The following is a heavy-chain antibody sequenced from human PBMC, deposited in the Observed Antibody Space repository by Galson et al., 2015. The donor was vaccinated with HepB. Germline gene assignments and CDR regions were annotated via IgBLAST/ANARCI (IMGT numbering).Heavy chain of an antibody. D-gene: IGHD5-18*01. V-gene: IGHV1-69*13. CDR2: VIPISGTT. J-gene: IGHJ6*03. CDR3: ARDRYGYSKDVAGYYYYMDV. Sequence: SVKVSCKASGVTFSSYAITWVRQAPGQGLEWMGGVIPISGTTKSAQKFQGRITISADESTSTAYMELSSLRSEDTAVYYCARDRYGYSKDVAGYYYYMDVWGKGTTVIVSS. CDR1: GVTFSSYA.